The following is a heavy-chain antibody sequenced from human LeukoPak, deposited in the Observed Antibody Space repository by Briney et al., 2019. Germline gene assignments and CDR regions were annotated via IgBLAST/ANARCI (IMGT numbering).Heavy chain of an antibody. Sequence: PSETLSLTCTVSGGSISSYYWSWIRQPPGKGLEWIGYIFYSGSTNYNPSLKSRVTISVDTSKNQFSLKLSSVTAADTAVYYCAREGWLSYFDYWGQGTLVTVSS. CDR3: AREGWLSYFDY. V-gene: IGHV4-59*01. CDR2: IFYSGST. J-gene: IGHJ4*02. D-gene: IGHD3-9*01. CDR1: GGSISSYY.